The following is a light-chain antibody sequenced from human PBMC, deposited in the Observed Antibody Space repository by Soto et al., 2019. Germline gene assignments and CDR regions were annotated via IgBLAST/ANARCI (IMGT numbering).Light chain of an antibody. CDR3: QQFNSYLWT. CDR1: QGISSA. Sequence: AIQLTQSPSSLSASVGDRVTITCRASQGISSALAWYQQKPGKAPKLLIYDASSLESGVPSRFSGSGSGTDVTLTISSLQPEDFATYYCQQFNSYLWTFGQGTKVEIK. J-gene: IGKJ1*01. V-gene: IGKV1-13*02. CDR2: DAS.